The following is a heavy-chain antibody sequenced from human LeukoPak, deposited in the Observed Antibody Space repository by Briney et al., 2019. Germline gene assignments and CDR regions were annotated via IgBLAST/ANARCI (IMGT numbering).Heavy chain of an antibody. Sequence: GESLRLSCAASGFTFTTYWMSWVRQAPGKGLEWVSSISSSSSYINYADSVRGRFTISRDNAKNSLYLQMHSLRAEDTAMYYCARHYGTNMVINYWGQGTLVTVSS. D-gene: IGHD4/OR15-4a*01. CDR2: ISSSSSYI. V-gene: IGHV3-21*01. J-gene: IGHJ4*02. CDR1: GFTFTTYW. CDR3: ARHYGTNMVINY.